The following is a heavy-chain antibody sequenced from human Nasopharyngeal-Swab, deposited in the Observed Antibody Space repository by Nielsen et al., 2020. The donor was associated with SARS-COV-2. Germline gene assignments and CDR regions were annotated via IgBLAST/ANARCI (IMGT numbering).Heavy chain of an antibody. V-gene: IGHV4-34*01. CDR1: GGSFSGYY. Sequence: SETLSFTCAVYGGSFSGYYWSWIRQPPGKGLEWIGEINHSGSTNYNPSLKSRVTISVDTSKNQFSLKLSSVTAADTAVYYCARGRPSCSGGSCYWGTNYYYGMDVWGQGTTVTVSS. CDR3: ARGRPSCSGGSCYWGTNYYYGMDV. CDR2: INHSGST. J-gene: IGHJ6*02. D-gene: IGHD2-15*01.